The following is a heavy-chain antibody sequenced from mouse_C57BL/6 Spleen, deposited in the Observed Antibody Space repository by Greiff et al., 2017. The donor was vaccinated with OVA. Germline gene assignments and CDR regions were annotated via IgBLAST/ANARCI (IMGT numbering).Heavy chain of an antibody. CDR3: AGDPGYAMDY. CDR2: IYPGSGNT. V-gene: IGHV1-55*01. Sequence: QVQLQQPGAELVKPGASVKLSCKASGYTFTSYCITWVKQRPGQGLEWIGDIYPGSGNTNYNEKFKSKATLTVDTSSSTAYMQLSSLTSEDSAVYYCAGDPGYAMDYWGQGTSVTVSS. J-gene: IGHJ4*01. CDR1: GYTFTSYC. D-gene: IGHD2-13*01.